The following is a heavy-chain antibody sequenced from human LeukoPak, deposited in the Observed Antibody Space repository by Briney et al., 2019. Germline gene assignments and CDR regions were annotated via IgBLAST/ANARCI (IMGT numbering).Heavy chain of an antibody. CDR3: ARDLITREGRFDY. D-gene: IGHD3-16*01. V-gene: IGHV4-59*01. J-gene: IGHJ4*02. CDR2: IYHSGNT. CDR1: GDSISYYY. Sequence: KPSETLPLTCTVSGDSISYYYWSWIRQPPGKGLEWIGYIYHSGNTNYNPSLKSRVTISVDTSRNQFSLKLSSVTAADTAVYYCARDLITREGRFDYWGQGTLVTVSS.